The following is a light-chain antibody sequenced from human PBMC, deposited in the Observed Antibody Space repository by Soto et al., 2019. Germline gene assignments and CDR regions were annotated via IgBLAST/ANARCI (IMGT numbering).Light chain of an antibody. V-gene: IGKV3-11*01. CDR2: DAS. J-gene: IGKJ4*01. CDR1: QSVSSY. CDR3: QQRSNRPLT. Sequence: EIVLTQSPATLSLSPGERATLSCRASQSVSSYLAWYQQKPGQAPRLLIYDASTRATGIPARFSGSGSGTDFTLSISSLEPEDFAVYYCQQRSNRPLTFGGGTKVDIK.